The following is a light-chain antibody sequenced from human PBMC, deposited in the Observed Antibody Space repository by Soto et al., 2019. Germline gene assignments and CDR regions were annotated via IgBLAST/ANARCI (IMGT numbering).Light chain of an antibody. CDR2: EVS. CDR3: ISYTGSSLYV. Sequence: QSALTQPASVSGSPGQSITISCTGTSSDVGAYNYVSWYQQHPGKAPKVMIFEVSDRPSGVSNRFSGSKSGNTASLTVSGLQADDEADYYCISYTGSSLYVFGTGTKLTVL. J-gene: IGLJ1*01. CDR1: SSDVGAYNY. V-gene: IGLV2-14*01.